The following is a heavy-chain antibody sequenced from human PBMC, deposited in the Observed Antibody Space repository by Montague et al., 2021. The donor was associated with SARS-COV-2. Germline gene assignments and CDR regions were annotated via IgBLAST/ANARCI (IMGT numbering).Heavy chain of an antibody. CDR2: NDDVGLR. CDR1: GGSISSGSYW. J-gene: IGHJ6*01. V-gene: IGHV4-39*01. CDR3: ASVLYYDILTGWYGMDV. D-gene: IGHD3-9*01. Sequence: SETLSLTCTVSGGSISSGSYWWGSGRGPPGKGLVWSGGNDDVGLRCYKAALTSEVTISVDTAKNQFSLKLSSVTAADTAVYYCASVLYYDILTGWYGMDV.